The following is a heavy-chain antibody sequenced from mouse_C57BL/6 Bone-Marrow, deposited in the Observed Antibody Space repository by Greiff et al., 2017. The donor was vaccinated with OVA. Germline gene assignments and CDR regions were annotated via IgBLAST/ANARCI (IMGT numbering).Heavy chain of an antibody. CDR3: AKDLRGFAY. CDR2: IYPGSGST. D-gene: IGHD6-1*01. Sequence: VQLQQPGAELVKPGASVKMSCTASGYTFTSYWITWVKQRPGQGLEWIGDIYPGSGSTNYTEKFKSKATLTVDTSSSTAYLQLSSLTSEDSVVCYCAKDLRGFAYWGQGTLVTVSA. J-gene: IGHJ3*01. CDR1: GYTFTSYW. V-gene: IGHV1-55*01.